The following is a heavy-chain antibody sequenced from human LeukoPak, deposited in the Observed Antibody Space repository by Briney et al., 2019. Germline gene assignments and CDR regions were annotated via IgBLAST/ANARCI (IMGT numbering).Heavy chain of an antibody. CDR3: ARHQTVRRYFDWLLSYFDY. CDR2: ITHSGST. Sequence: SETLSLTCPVYSGSFSGYYWSCIRQPPGNWLEWNGEITHSGSTNYNPSLKSRVTISVDTSKNQFSLKLSSVTAADTAVYYCARHQTVRRYFDWLLSYFDYWGQGTLVTVSS. V-gene: IGHV4-34*01. D-gene: IGHD3-9*01. J-gene: IGHJ4*02. CDR1: SGSFSGYY.